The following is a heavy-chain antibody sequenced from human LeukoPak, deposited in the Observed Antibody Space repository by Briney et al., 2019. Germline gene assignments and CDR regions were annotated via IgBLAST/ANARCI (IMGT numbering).Heavy chain of an antibody. CDR2: INSDGSST. Sequence: SGGSLRLSCAASGFTFSSYWMHWVRQAPGKGLVWVSRINSDGSSTSYADSVKGRFTISRDNAKNTLYLQMNGLRAEDTAVYYCARDRAYYYDSSGYGGLSEIDYWGQGTLVTVSS. CDR1: GFTFSSYW. D-gene: IGHD3-22*01. J-gene: IGHJ4*02. CDR3: ARDRAYYYDSSGYGGLSEIDY. V-gene: IGHV3-74*01.